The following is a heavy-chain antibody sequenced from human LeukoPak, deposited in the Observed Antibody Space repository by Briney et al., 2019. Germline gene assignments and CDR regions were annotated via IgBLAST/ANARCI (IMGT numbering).Heavy chain of an antibody. J-gene: IGHJ6*03. CDR1: GYSFTGYY. V-gene: IGHV1-2*02. CDR2: INPNSGDT. CDR3: AIGGGVFGNYYMDV. Sequence: ASGKVSCKASGYSFTGYYMHWVRQAPGQGLEWMGWINPNSGDTKYAQKFQGRVTMTRDTSISTAYMELSRLRSDDTAVYYCAIGGGVFGNYYMDVWGKGTTVTVSS. D-gene: IGHD2-8*02.